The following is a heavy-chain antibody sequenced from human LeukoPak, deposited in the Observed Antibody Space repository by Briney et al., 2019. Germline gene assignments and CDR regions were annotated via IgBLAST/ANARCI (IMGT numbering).Heavy chain of an antibody. V-gene: IGHV3-21*01. J-gene: IGHJ4*02. CDR3: ARDGYFDSSGYYYAGPFGDY. CDR1: GFTFSSYS. D-gene: IGHD3-22*01. CDR2: ISSSSSYI. Sequence: GGSLRLSCAASGFTFSSYSMNWVRQAPGKGLEWVSSISSSSSYIYYADSVKGRFTISRDNAKNSLYLQMNSLRAEDTAVYYCARDGYFDSSGYYYAGPFGDYWGQGTLVTVSS.